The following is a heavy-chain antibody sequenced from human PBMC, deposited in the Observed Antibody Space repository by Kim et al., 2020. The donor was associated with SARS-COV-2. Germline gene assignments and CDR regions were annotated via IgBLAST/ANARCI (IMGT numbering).Heavy chain of an antibody. CDR3: ARYRTQSNAFDI. V-gene: IGHV3-7*01. D-gene: IGHD3-16*02. CDR1: RFTFSNFW. Sequence: GGSLRLSCAASRFTFSNFWMTWVRQAPGKGLEWVASIKQDGSEKYYVDSVKGRFTISRDNAKNSLYLQMNSLRAEDTAVYYCARYRTQSNAFDIWGQGTMVTVSS. J-gene: IGHJ3*02. CDR2: IKQDGSEK.